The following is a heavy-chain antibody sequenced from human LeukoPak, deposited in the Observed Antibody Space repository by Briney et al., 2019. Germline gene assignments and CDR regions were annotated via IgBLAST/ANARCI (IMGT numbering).Heavy chain of an antibody. D-gene: IGHD3-10*01. V-gene: IGHV3-9*03. CDR2: ISWNSGSI. CDR1: GFTFDDYA. CDR3: AKDGGNTMVRGVLWGYYFDY. Sequence: GGSLRLSCAASGFTFDDYAMHWVRQAPGKGLEWVSGISWNSGSIGYADSVKGRFTISRDNAKNSLYLQMNSLRAEDMALYYCAKDGGNTMVRGVLWGYYFDYWGQGTLVTVSS. J-gene: IGHJ4*02.